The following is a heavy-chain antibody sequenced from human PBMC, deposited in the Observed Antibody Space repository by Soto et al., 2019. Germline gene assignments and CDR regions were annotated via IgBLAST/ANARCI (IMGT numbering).Heavy chain of an antibody. V-gene: IGHV3-48*01. CDR1: GFTFSSYS. J-gene: IGHJ6*03. D-gene: IGHD2-2*01. CDR3: ARARSRSAMPGYYYYYMDV. Sequence: GGSLRLSCAASGFTFSSYSMNWVRQAPGKGLEWVSYISSSSSTIYYADSVKGRFTISRDNAKNSLYLQMNSLRAEDTAVYYCARARSRSAMPGYYYYYMDVWGKGTTVTVSS. CDR2: ISSSSSTI.